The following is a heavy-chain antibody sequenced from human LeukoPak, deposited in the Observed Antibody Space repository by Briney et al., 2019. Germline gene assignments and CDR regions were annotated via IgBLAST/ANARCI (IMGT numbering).Heavy chain of an antibody. V-gene: IGHV5-51*01. J-gene: IGHJ4*02. CDR1: GYSFSTYW. Sequence: GESLKISCKGSGYSFSTYWIAWVRKMPGKGLEWMGIIYPGDSDTRYSPSFQGQVTISADKSITTAYLQWSNLKASDTALYYCARGEMATIRGDFDYWGQGTLVTVSS. D-gene: IGHD5-24*01. CDR3: ARGEMATIRGDFDY. CDR2: IYPGDSDT.